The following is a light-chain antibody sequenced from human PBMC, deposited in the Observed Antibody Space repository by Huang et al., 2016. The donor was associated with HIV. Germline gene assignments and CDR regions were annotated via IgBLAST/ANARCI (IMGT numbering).Light chain of an antibody. CDR2: DAS. CDR1: QDISKY. Sequence: DIQMTQSPSSLSASVGDRVTISCQASQDISKYLNWYQQKPGRAPKVLIYDASILATGVPPRVSVSGAGTDCTFTISSLQPEYSGTYYCQQYYDLMYTFGQGTKVEIK. V-gene: IGKV1-33*01. J-gene: IGKJ2*01. CDR3: QQYYDLMYT.